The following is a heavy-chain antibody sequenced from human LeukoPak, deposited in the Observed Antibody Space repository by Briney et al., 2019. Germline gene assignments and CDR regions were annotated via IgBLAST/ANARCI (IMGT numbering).Heavy chain of an antibody. D-gene: IGHD2-15*01. V-gene: IGHV1-69*04. CDR1: GGTFSSYA. Sequence: SVKVSCKASGGTFSSYAISWVRQAPGQGLEWMGRIIPILGIANYAQKFQGRVTITADKSTSTAYMELSSLSSEDTAVYYCARDLDIVVVVAAPNFDYWGQGTLVTVSS. J-gene: IGHJ4*02. CDR2: IIPILGIA. CDR3: ARDLDIVVVVAAPNFDY.